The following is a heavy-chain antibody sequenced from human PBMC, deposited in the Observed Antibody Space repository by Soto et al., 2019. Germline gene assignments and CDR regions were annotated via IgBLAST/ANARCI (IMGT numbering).Heavy chain of an antibody. CDR2: ISGSGGST. Sequence: EVQLLESGGGLVQPGGSLRLSCAASGFTFSSYAMSWVRQAPGKGLEWVSAISGSGGSTYYADSVKGRFTISRDNYTQTLYLQMNSLRAEDTAVYYCAKSSDGSGSYAFDIWGQGTMVTVSS. CDR1: GFTFSSYA. CDR3: AKSSDGSGSYAFDI. D-gene: IGHD3-10*01. V-gene: IGHV3-23*01. J-gene: IGHJ3*02.